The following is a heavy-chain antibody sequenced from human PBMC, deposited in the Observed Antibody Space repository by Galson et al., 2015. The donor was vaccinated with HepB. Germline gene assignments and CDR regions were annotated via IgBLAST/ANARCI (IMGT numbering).Heavy chain of an antibody. D-gene: IGHD6-13*01. V-gene: IGHV4-34*01. CDR1: GGSFSGYY. CDR2: INHSGST. CDR3: ARGDLYDRWYPRYAFDI. Sequence: TLSLTCAVYGGSFSGYYWSWIRQPPGKGLEWIGEINHSGSTNYNPSLKSRVTISVDTSKNQFSLKLSSVTAADTAVYYCARGDLYDRWYPRYAFDIWGQGTMVTVSS. J-gene: IGHJ3*02.